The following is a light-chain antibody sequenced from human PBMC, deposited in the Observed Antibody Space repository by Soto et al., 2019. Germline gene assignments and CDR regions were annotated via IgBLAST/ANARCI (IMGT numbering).Light chain of an antibody. CDR2: DDS. CDR3: QVWDSRSGV. J-gene: IGLJ1*01. CDR1: NIGSKS. Sequence: SYELTQPPSVSVAPGQTARITCGGNNIGSKSVHWYQQKPGQAPVLGVYDDSDRPSGIPERFSGSNSGNTATLTISRVEAGDEADYYCQVWDSRSGVFGTGTKLTVL. V-gene: IGLV3-21*02.